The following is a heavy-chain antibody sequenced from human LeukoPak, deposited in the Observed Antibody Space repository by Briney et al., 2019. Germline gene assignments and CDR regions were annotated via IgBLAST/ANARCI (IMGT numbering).Heavy chain of an antibody. Sequence: SETLSLTCSVSGGSISSSIYFWGWIRQPPGKGLEWIGSIYYSGSTYYNPSFKSRVTISVDTSKNQFSLKLSSVTAADTAVYYCARNGYYYDSSGPNALDPWGQGTLVTVSS. J-gene: IGHJ5*02. CDR2: IYYSGST. CDR1: GGSISSSIYF. CDR3: ARNGYYYDSSGPNALDP. D-gene: IGHD3-22*01. V-gene: IGHV4-39*07.